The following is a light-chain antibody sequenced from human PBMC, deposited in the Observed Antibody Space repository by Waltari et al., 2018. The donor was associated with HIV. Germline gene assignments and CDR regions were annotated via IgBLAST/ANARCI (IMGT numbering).Light chain of an antibody. V-gene: IGLV2-14*01. CDR3: SSYTSSSTYVV. J-gene: IGLJ2*01. CDR1: SSDVGGYNY. CDR2: EVS. Sequence: QSALTQPASVSGSPGKSITISCTGTSSDVGGYNYVSWYQQHPGKAPKLMIYEVSTRPSGVSNRFSGSKSGNTASLTISGLQAEDEADYYCSSYTSSSTYVVFGGGTKLTVL.